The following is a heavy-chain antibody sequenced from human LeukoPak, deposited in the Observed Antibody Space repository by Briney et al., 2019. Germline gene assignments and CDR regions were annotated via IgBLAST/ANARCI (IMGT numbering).Heavy chain of an antibody. CDR2: ISGSGGST. V-gene: IGHV3-23*01. D-gene: IGHD3-22*01. Sequence: GGSLRLSCAASGFTFSNYEMNWVRQAPGKGLEWVSAISGSGGSTYYADSVKGRFTISRDNSKNTLYLQMNSLRAEDTAVYYCAKVATYYYDSSGYQGPFDYWGQGTLVTVSS. CDR3: AKVATYYYDSSGYQGPFDY. CDR1: GFTFSNYE. J-gene: IGHJ4*02.